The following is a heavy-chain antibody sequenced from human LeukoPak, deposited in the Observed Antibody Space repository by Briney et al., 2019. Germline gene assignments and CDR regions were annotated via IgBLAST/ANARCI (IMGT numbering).Heavy chain of an antibody. V-gene: IGHV3-74*01. CDR2: FNSDGSST. Sequence: PGGSLRLSCAASGFTFSDYYMNWVRQAPGKGLVWVSRFNSDGSSTTYADSVKGRFTISRDNAKNTLYLQMNSLRAEDTAAYYCARGYSYGYDYWGQGTLVTVSS. CDR1: GFTFSDYY. J-gene: IGHJ4*02. CDR3: ARGYSYGYDY. D-gene: IGHD5-18*01.